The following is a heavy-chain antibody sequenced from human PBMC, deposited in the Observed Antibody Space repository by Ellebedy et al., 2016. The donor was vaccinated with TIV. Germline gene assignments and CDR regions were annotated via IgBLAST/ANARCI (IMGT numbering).Heavy chain of an antibody. CDR2: ISWTSETI. V-gene: IGHV3-9*01. Sequence: SLKISXAASGFMFDDYAMHWVRQRPGKGLEWVSGISWTSETIGYADSVKGRFSISRDNIRKAVYLHMNSLRLEDTAFYYCAKDMRSSGSNFYYYYGMDVWGQGTTVTVSS. CDR3: AKDMRSSGSNFYYYYGMDV. J-gene: IGHJ6*02. CDR1: GFMFDDYA. D-gene: IGHD3-10*01.